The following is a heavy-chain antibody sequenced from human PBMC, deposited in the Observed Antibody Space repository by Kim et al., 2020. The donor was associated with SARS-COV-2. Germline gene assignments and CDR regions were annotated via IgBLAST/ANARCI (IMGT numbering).Heavy chain of an antibody. CDR1: GGSISSYY. V-gene: IGHV4-59*08. Sequence: SETLSLTCTVSGGSISSYYWSWIRQPPGKGLEWIGYIYYSGSTNYNPSLKSRVTISVDTSKNQFSLKLSSVTAADTAVYYCARGREMATIPYFDLWGRGTLVTVSS. J-gene: IGHJ2*01. D-gene: IGHD5-12*01. CDR3: ARGREMATIPYFDL. CDR2: IYYSGST.